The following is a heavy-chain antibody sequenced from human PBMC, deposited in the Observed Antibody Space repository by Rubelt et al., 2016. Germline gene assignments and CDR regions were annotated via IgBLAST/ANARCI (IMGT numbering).Heavy chain of an antibody. V-gene: IGHV3-23*01. CDR2: ISGSGGST. CDR1: GFTFSSYA. J-gene: IGHJ6*02. CDR3: AKTSIAARGANYYYGMDV. D-gene: IGHD6-6*01. Sequence: EVQLLESGGGLVQPGGSLRLSCAASGFTFSSYAMSWVRQAPGKGLEWVSAISGSGGSTYYADSVKGRFTISRDNSKNTLYLQMNSLRAEDTAVYYCAKTSIAARGANYYYGMDVWGQGTTVTVSS.